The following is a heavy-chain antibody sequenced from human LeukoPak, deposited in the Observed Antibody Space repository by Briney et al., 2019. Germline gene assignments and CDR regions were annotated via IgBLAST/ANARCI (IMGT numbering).Heavy chain of an antibody. CDR2: IYHSGST. J-gene: IGHJ4*02. V-gene: IGHV4-30-2*01. Sequence: SETLSLTCTVSGGSISSSSYYWGWIRQPPGKGLEWIGYIYHSGSTYYNPSLKSRVTISVDRSKNQFSLKLSSVTAADTAVYYCARVGPYDYTDYWGQGTLVTVSS. CDR3: ARVGPYDYTDY. D-gene: IGHD4-11*01. CDR1: GGSISSSSYY.